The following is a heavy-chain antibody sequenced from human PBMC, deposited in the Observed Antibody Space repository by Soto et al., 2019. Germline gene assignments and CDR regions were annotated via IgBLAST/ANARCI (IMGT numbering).Heavy chain of an antibody. V-gene: IGHV3-23*01. CDR3: AKDLDDYSSAIDF. D-gene: IGHD4-4*01. Sequence: EVQLLESGGGLVQPGGSLRLSCVGSGFSCRKYAMNWVRQAPGKGLEWVSGISGSGGSGRGFYADPVKGRFTISRDNSKNTLYLEMNSLRAEDTAVYYCAKDLDDYSSAIDFWGQGTLVTVSS. J-gene: IGHJ4*02. CDR2: ISGSGGSGRG. CDR1: GFSCRKYA.